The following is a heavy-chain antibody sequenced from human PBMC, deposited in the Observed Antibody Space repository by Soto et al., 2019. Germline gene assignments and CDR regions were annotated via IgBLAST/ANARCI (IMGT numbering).Heavy chain of an antibody. CDR3: ARLYGAVAGLYWYFDL. J-gene: IGHJ2*01. D-gene: IGHD6-19*01. CDR2: ISSGRGTV. CDR1: GSTFSSYN. Sequence: PGGSLRLSCAASGSTFSSYNMNWVRQAPGKGLEWVSYISSGRGTVYYADSVKGRFTISRDNAKTSLYLQMNSLRDEDTAVYYCARLYGAVAGLYWYFDLWGRGTLVTVSS. V-gene: IGHV3-48*02.